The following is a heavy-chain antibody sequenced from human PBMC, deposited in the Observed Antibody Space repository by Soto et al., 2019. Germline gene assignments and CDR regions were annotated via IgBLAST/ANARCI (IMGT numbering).Heavy chain of an antibody. Sequence: SQSLSLTCAISGDSVSSNSSSWNWIRPSPSRGLEWLGRTYYRSKWYNDYAVSVKSRITINPDTSKNQFSLQLNSVTPEDTAVYYCASYNLGIAAAAQGGPFDPWGQGTLVTVSS. CDR2: TYYRSKWYN. CDR3: ASYNLGIAAAAQGGPFDP. CDR1: GDSVSSNSSS. D-gene: IGHD6-13*01. V-gene: IGHV6-1*01. J-gene: IGHJ5*02.